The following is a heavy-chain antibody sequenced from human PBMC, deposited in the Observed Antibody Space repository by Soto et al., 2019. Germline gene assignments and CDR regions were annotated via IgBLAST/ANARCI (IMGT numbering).Heavy chain of an antibody. CDR2: FDLENGET. J-gene: IGHJ4*02. CDR3: AIAVRRSNQVDH. D-gene: IGHD3-10*01. Sequence: ASVKGYCKFAGYKIIELSIHWGREAPGEGLECMGCFDLENGETLYAQRFQGRATMTEESSADTPYMELSSLRSEDTPLYYCAIAVRRSNQVDHWGQRTMVTVSS. V-gene: IGHV1-24*01. CDR1: GYKIIELS.